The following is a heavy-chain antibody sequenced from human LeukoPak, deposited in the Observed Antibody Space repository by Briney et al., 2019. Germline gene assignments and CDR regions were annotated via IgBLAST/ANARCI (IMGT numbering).Heavy chain of an antibody. D-gene: IGHD3-10*01. CDR1: GGSFSGYY. J-gene: IGHJ5*02. V-gene: IGHV4-4*07. Sequence: SSETLSLTCAVYGGSFSGYYWSWIRQPAGKGLEWIGRIYTSGSTNYNPSLKSRVTMSVDTSKNQFSLKLSSVTAADTAVYYCARDFSLWSLGWFDPWGQGTLVTVSS. CDR3: ARDFSLWSLGWFDP. CDR2: IYTSGST.